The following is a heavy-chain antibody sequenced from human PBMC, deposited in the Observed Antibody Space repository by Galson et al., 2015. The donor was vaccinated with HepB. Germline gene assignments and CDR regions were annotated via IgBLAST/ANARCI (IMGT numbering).Heavy chain of an antibody. V-gene: IGHV4-31*03. D-gene: IGHD3-22*01. J-gene: IGHJ3*02. CDR2: IYYSGST. CDR3: ARDRDYYDSSGYEGDAFDI. CDR1: GGSISSGGYY. Sequence: TLSLTCTVSGGSISSGGYYWSWIRQHPGKGLEWIGYIYYSGSTYYNPSLKSRVTISVDTSKNQFSLKLSSVTAADTAVYYCARDRDYYDSSGYEGDAFDIWGQGTMVTVSS.